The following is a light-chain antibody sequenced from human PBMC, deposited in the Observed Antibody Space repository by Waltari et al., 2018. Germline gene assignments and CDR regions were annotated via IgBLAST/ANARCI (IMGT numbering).Light chain of an antibody. Sequence: IQMTQSPYSLSVSVGVRVTITCRASQSITTYLNWYQLTPGKTPKLLIYAASSWQSGVPSRFSGGGSGRDFTLTISSLQPEDFATYYCKQSYSPVLTFGGGTKVEIK. CDR1: QSITTY. J-gene: IGKJ4*01. CDR2: AAS. V-gene: IGKV1-39*01. CDR3: KQSYSPVLT.